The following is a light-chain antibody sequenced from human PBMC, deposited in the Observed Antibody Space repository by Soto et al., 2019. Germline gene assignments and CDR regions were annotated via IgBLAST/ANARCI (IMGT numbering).Light chain of an antibody. Sequence: EIVLTQSPDTLSLFPGERATLSWRASQSVSSSYLAWYQQKPGQAPRPLISAASSRATGTPDRFSGSGSGTDFTLTISRLQPEDFAMYYCQQYGTSRWTFGQGTKVEIK. CDR3: QQYGTSRWT. CDR2: AAS. J-gene: IGKJ1*01. V-gene: IGKV3-20*01. CDR1: QSVSSSY.